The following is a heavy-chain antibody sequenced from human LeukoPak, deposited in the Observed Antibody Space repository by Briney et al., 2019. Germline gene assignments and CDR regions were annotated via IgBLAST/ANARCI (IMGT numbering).Heavy chain of an antibody. Sequence: ASETLSLTCTVSGGSISSSSYYWGWIRQPPGKGLEWIGSIYYSGSTYYNPSLKSRVTISVDTSKNQFSLKLSSVTAADTAVYYCARGIVGATGYYYYYYMDVWGKGTTVTVSS. D-gene: IGHD1-26*01. CDR2: IYYSGST. J-gene: IGHJ6*03. CDR3: ARGIVGATGYYYYYYMDV. V-gene: IGHV4-39*07. CDR1: GGSISSSSYY.